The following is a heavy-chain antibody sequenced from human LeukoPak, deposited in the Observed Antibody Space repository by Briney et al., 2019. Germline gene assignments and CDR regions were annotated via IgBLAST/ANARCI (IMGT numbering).Heavy chain of an antibody. CDR1: GFTFSSYS. J-gene: IGHJ4*02. CDR2: ISSSSSTI. CDR3: ARDRLDYYGSGSYYNSPSFDY. V-gene: IGHV3-48*02. D-gene: IGHD3-10*01. Sequence: SGGSLRLSCAASGFTFSSYSMNWVRQAPGKGLEWVPYISSSSSTIYYADSVKGRFTISRDNAKNSLYLQMNSLRDEDTAVYYCARDRLDYYGSGSYYNSPSFDYWGQGTLVTVSS.